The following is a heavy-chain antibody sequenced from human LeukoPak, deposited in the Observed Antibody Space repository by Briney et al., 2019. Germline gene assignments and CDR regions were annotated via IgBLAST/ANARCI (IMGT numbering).Heavy chain of an antibody. D-gene: IGHD4-17*01. J-gene: IGHJ5*02. CDR2: IYYSGST. V-gene: IGHV4-59*01. CDR1: GGSTSSYS. Sequence: PSETLSLTCTVSGGSTSSYSWSWIRQPPGKGLEWIGYIYYSGSTNYNPSLKSRVTISVDTSKNQFSLKLSSVTAADTAVYYCAREHAVRFDPWGQGTLVTVSS. CDR3: AREHAVRFDP.